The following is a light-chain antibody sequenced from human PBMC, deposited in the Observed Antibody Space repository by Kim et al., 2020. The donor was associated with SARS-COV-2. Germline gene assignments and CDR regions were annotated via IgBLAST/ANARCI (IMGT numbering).Light chain of an antibody. CDR1: QSVLYSSNNENY. J-gene: IGKJ1*01. V-gene: IGKV4-1*01. CDR2: WAS. Sequence: ATINCKYSQSVLYSSNNENYLAWYQQKVGQPPKLLIYWASTRESGVPDRFGGSGSGTDFTLTISSLQAEDVAVYYCQQYYSSPWTFGQGTKVDIK. CDR3: QQYYSSPWT.